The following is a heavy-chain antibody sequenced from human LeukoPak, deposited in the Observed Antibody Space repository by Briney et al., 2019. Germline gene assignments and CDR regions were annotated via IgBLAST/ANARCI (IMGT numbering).Heavy chain of an antibody. Sequence: GGSLRLSCAASGFTFSSYAMSCVRQAPGKGLEWVSAISSSGGSTYYADSVKGRFTISRDNSKNTLYLQMNSLRAEDTAVYYCARDAYDSSGYRDYYGMDVWGQGTTVTVSS. D-gene: IGHD3-22*01. V-gene: IGHV3-23*01. J-gene: IGHJ6*02. CDR1: GFTFSSYA. CDR2: ISSSGGST. CDR3: ARDAYDSSGYRDYYGMDV.